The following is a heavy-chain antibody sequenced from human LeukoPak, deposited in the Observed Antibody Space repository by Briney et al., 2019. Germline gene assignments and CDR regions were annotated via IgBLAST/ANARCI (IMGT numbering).Heavy chain of an antibody. D-gene: IGHD3-3*02. J-gene: IGHJ6*04. V-gene: IGHV3-30*02. CDR1: GFTFSSYS. Sequence: GGSLRLSCAASGFTFSSYSMNWVRQAPGKGPEWVAFIRPDGHNKYYADSVKGRFMISRDNSKNTVDLQMNSLRGDDTAMYYCAKEGAASWDVDVWGKGTTVTVSS. CDR3: AKEGAASWDVDV. CDR2: IRPDGHNK.